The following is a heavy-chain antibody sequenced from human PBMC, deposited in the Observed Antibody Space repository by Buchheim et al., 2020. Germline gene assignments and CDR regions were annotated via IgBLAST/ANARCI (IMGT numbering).Heavy chain of an antibody. V-gene: IGHV3-30*14. D-gene: IGHD6-13*01. CDR3: ARGDLIAAAGTGYVYYGMDV. J-gene: IGHJ6*02. Sequence: QVQLVESGGGVVQPGRSLRLSCAASGFTFSSYAMHWVRQAPGEGLEWVAVISYDGSNKYYADSVKGRFTISRDNSKNTLYLQMNSLRAEDTAVYYCARGDLIAAAGTGYVYYGMDVWGQGTT. CDR1: GFTFSSYA. CDR2: ISYDGSNK.